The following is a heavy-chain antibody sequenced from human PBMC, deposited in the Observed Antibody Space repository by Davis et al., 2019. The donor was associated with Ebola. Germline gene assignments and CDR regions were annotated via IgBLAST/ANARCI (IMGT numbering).Heavy chain of an antibody. CDR2: ISWNSGSI. D-gene: IGHD5-24*01. V-gene: IGHV3-9*01. Sequence: PGGSLRLSCAASGFTFSSYSMNWVRQAPGKGLEWVSGISWNSGSIGYADSVKGRFTISRDNAKNSLYLQMNSLRAEDTALYYCARGREADGYNGPFDYWGQGTLVTVSS. CDR3: ARGREADGYNGPFDY. J-gene: IGHJ4*02. CDR1: GFTFSSYS.